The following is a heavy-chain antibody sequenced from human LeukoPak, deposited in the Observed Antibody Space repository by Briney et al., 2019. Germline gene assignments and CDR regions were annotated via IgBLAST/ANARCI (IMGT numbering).Heavy chain of an antibody. V-gene: IGHV4-34*01. Sequence: PSETLSLTCAVYGGSFSGYYWSWIRQPPGKGLEWIGEINHSGSTNYNPSLKSRVTISVDTSKNQFSLKLSSVTAADTAVYYCASLGYCSGGSCYSALEYWGQGTLVTVSS. CDR1: GGSFSGYY. J-gene: IGHJ4*02. CDR2: INHSGST. D-gene: IGHD2-15*01. CDR3: ASLGYCSGGSCYSALEY.